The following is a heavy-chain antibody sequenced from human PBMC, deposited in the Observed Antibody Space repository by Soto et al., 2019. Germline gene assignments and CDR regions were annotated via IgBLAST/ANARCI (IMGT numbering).Heavy chain of an antibody. CDR1: GFMFTTYG. CDR3: ARTGGGLAARPLEY. V-gene: IGHV1-18*01. J-gene: IGHJ4*02. Sequence: QVQLVQSGGEVRKPGASVEVSCKASGFMFTTYGFSWVRQAPGQGLEWMAWISAYNGNKKYAQKFQGRVTMTTDTSTTTVSMELRNLTSDDPAIYYCARTGGGLAARPLEYWGQGTLVTVSS. CDR2: ISAYNGNK. D-gene: IGHD6-6*01.